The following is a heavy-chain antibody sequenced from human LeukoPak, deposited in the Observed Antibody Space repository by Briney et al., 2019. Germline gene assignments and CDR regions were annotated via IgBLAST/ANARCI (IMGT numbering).Heavy chain of an antibody. CDR1: GFTFSSYS. CDR3: ARESSSGWYVLRYFDY. Sequence: PGGSLRLSGAASGFTFSSYSMNWVRQAPGKGLEWVSSVSSSSSYIYYADSVKGRFTISRDNAKNSLYLQMNSLRAEDTAVYYCARESSSGWYVLRYFDYWGQGTLVTVSS. CDR2: VSSSSSYI. J-gene: IGHJ4*02. D-gene: IGHD6-19*01. V-gene: IGHV3-21*01.